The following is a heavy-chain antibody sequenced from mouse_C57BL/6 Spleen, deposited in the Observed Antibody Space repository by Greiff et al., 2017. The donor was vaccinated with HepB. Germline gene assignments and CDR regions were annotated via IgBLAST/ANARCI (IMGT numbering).Heavy chain of an antibody. CDR1: GYTFTSYY. Sequence: QVQLKQSGAELVRPGASVKMSCKASGYTFTSYYMHWVKQTPRQGLEWIGAIYPGNGDTSYNQKFKGKATLTVDKSSSTAYMQLSSLTSEDSAVYFCARGGIYDGSLFAYWGQGTLVTVSA. V-gene: IGHV1-12*01. D-gene: IGHD2-3*01. CDR3: ARGGIYDGSLFAY. CDR2: IYPGNGDT. J-gene: IGHJ3*01.